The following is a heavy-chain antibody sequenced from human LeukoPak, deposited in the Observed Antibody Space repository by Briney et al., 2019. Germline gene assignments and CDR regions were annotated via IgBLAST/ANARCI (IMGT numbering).Heavy chain of an antibody. J-gene: IGHJ4*02. CDR3: VRSRLGGSDSGGCLYYYDY. V-gene: IGHV1-2*06. CDR1: GYTFTGYC. Sequence: ASVKVSCKTSGYTFTGYCIHWVRQAPGQGLEWMGRINPNSVITSYAQKFQGRVTMTRGTSVSTAYMELSRLRPDDTAVYYCVRSRLGGSDSGGCLYYYDYWGQGTLVTVSS. D-gene: IGHD3-22*01. CDR2: INPNSVIT.